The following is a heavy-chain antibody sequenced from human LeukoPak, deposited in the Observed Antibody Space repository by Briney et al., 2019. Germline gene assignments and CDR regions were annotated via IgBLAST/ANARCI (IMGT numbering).Heavy chain of an antibody. Sequence: GGSLRLSCAASGFTFSSFAMTWVRQAPGEGLEWVSTISGSGGSTYYADSVKGRFTISRDNSKNTLYLQLNSLRAEDTAVYYCAKARSSTVTTSFDYWGQGTLVTVSS. J-gene: IGHJ4*02. CDR1: GFTFSSFA. CDR2: ISGSGGST. V-gene: IGHV3-23*01. D-gene: IGHD4-17*01. CDR3: AKARSSTVTTSFDY.